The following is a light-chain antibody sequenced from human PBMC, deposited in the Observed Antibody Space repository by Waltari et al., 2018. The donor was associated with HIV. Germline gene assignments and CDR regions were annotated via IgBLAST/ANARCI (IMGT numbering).Light chain of an antibody. Sequence: QSVLTQPPSVSGAPGQRVTIPCTGSSSNIGAGYDVHWYQHLPGTALKLLIYGNSNRPSGVPDRFSGSKSGTSASLAITGLQAEDEADYYCQSYDSSLSGGDVVFGGGTKLTVL. CDR3: QSYDSSLSGGDVV. J-gene: IGLJ2*01. CDR2: GNS. V-gene: IGLV1-40*01. CDR1: SSNIGAGYD.